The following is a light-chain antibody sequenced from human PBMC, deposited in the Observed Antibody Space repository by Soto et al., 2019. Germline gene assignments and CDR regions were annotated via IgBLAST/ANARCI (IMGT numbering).Light chain of an antibody. CDR1: QGVINY. CDR2: GAS. CDR3: QQYNSFPYT. J-gene: IGKJ2*01. V-gene: IGKV1-16*01. Sequence: DVQMTQSPSSLSASVGDSVTISCRASQGVINYLAWFQQRPGKAPKPLIYGASDLQDGVPSRVSGSGYGTDFTRTITTLQPEDFATYYCQQYNSFPYTFGQGTRLEI.